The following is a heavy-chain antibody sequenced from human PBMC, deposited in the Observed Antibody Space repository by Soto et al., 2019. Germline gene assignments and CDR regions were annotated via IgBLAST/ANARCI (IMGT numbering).Heavy chain of an antibody. CDR2: IIPMSGTS. J-gene: IGHJ6*02. CDR1: RPIFSNFA. D-gene: IGHD2-2*01. Sequence: QVQLVQSGAEVKKPGSSMKVSCKASRPIFSNFAISWVRQAPGQGLEWMGVIIPMSGTSKYAQKFQGRVTLTADESTNTAYMEMSSLKSEDTAVYYCARDPAGGASWDGDYFYYGMDVWGQGTTVTVSS. CDR3: ARDPAGGASWDGDYFYYGMDV. V-gene: IGHV1-69*12.